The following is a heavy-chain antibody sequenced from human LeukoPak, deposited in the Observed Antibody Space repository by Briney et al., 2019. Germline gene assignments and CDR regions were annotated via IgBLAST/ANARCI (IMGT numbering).Heavy chain of an antibody. CDR1: GFTFSSYE. D-gene: IGHD2-21*01. J-gene: IGHJ4*02. CDR3: VRNIPRGGY. Sequence: GRSLRLSCAASGFTFSSYEMNWVRQAPGKGLEWVSYISSSGSTIYYADSVKGRFTISRDNSKNTLFLQMNNLRAEDTAMYYCVRNIPRGGYWGQGTPVTVSS. V-gene: IGHV3-48*03. CDR2: ISSSGSTI.